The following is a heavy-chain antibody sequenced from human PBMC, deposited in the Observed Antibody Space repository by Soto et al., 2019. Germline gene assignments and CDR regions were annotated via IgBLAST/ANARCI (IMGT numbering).Heavy chain of an antibody. J-gene: IGHJ4*02. CDR1: GFIFSGYS. V-gene: IGHV3-21*01. Sequence: EVQLVESGGGLVKPGGSLRLYCAASGFIFSGYSMNWVRQAPGKGLEWVSSMSFSTGNIYYADSVKGRFTISRDNTKNSLYLQMDSLRAEDTAIYYCARSKASAAAAVYRGQGTLVTVSS. D-gene: IGHD6-13*01. CDR2: MSFSTGNI. CDR3: ARSKASAAAAVY.